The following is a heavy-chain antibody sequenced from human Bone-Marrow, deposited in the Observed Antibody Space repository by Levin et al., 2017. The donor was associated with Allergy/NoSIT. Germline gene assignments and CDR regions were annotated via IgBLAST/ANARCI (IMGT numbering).Heavy chain of an antibody. CDR3: ARDRFYSDSGSNFSWFDP. V-gene: IGHV3-74*01. D-gene: IGHD3-10*01. CDR2: IQSNGKT. J-gene: IGHJ5*02. Sequence: GGSLRLSCAASGFTFSTYWMHWVRQAPGKGLVWVSRIQSNGKTNYADSVKGRFTISRDNAKNTLYLQMNSLTVEDTAVYYCARDRFYSDSGSNFSWFDPWGQGTLVTVCS. CDR1: GFTFSTYW.